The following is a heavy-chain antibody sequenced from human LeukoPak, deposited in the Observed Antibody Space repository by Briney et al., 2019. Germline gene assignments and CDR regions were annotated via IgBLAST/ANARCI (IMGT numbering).Heavy chain of an antibody. V-gene: IGHV4-59*01. CDR1: AGSISIYY. CDR3: ARGPHYYSYYGLDV. CDR2: IYYTGST. Sequence: SETLSLTCTVSAGSISIYYWSWIRRPPGKGLEWIGSIYYTGSTNYNPSLESRVTMSVDTSKNRFSLKLSSLTAADTAVYFCARGPHYYSYYGLDVWGQGTTVTVSS. J-gene: IGHJ6*02.